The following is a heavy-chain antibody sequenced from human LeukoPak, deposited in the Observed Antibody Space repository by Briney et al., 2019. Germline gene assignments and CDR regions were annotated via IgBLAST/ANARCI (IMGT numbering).Heavy chain of an antibody. Sequence: PGGSLRLSCAASKFTFSSYAMSWVRQAPGKGLEWVSAISGGGDSTFYTDSVKGRFTISRDNSKNTLYLEMNSLRADDTAVYYCAKERYGSGTHYNDYWGQGTLVTVSS. J-gene: IGHJ4*02. CDR2: ISGGGDST. CDR3: AKERYGSGTHYNDY. D-gene: IGHD3-10*01. CDR1: KFTFSSYA. V-gene: IGHV3-23*01.